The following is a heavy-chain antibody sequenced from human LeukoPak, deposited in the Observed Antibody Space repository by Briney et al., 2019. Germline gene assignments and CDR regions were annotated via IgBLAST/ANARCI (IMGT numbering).Heavy chain of an antibody. Sequence: GGSLRLSCEASGFTFSRYSLTWVRQAPGKGLEWVSSISSSSSYIYYADSVKGRFTISRDNAKNSLYLQMNSLRAEDTAVYYCARGGGYYFDYWGQGTLVTVSS. CDR1: GFTFSRYS. D-gene: IGHD6-19*01. J-gene: IGHJ4*02. CDR2: ISSSSSYI. V-gene: IGHV3-21*01. CDR3: ARGGGYYFDY.